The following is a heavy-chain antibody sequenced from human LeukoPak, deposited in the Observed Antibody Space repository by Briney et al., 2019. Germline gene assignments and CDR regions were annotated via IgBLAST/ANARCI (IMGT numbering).Heavy chain of an antibody. J-gene: IGHJ4*02. CDR2: ISYDGSNK. CDR3: ARDPGYSSSCFDY. CDR1: GFTFSSYA. Sequence: GGSLRLSCAASGFTFSSYATHWVRQAPGKGLEWVAVISYDGSNKYYADSVKGRFTISRDNSKNTLYLQMNSLRAEDTAVYYCARDPGYSSSCFDYWGQGTLVTVSS. D-gene: IGHD6-13*01. V-gene: IGHV3-30*04.